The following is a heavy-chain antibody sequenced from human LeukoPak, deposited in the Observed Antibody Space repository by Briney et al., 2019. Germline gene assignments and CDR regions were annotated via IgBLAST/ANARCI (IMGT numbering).Heavy chain of an antibody. D-gene: IGHD3-22*01. CDR1: GVSFSQYY. Sequence: PSETLSLTCDVSGVSFSQYYWTWVRQPPGKGLEWIGEISHGEGTNYNPSLKSRVTISVDTSKNQFSLKLSSVTAADTAVYYCAVLYYYDSSGYFDYWGQGTLVTVSS. CDR3: AVLYYYDSSGYFDY. V-gene: IGHV4-34*01. CDR2: ISHGEGT. J-gene: IGHJ4*02.